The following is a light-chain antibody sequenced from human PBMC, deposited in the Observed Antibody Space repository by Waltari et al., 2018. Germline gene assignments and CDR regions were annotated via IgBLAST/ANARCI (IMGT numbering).Light chain of an antibody. V-gene: IGLV1-47*01. Sequence: QSLLTQPPSASGTPGQRVTISCSGSSSDIGGNFVYWYQQLPGTAPRLLIYKNKLRPSVVPDQFSASNSGTSASLAIRGLRSEDEADYYCASWHDSLSSPVFGTGTRVTVL. CDR3: ASWHDSLSSPV. CDR1: SSDIGGNF. CDR2: KNK. J-gene: IGLJ1*01.